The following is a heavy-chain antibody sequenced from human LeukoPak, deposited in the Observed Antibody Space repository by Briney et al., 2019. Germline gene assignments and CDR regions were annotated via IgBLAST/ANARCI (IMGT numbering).Heavy chain of an antibody. V-gene: IGHV3-7*05. Sequence: GGSLRLSCAASGXTFSWEWMSWVRQAPGKGLQWVANINKDGSENYYVDSVKGRFTISRDNAKSSLYLQMNSLRVDDTAVYYCARGTDWGQGTSVTVSS. CDR2: INKDGSEN. CDR3: ARGTD. CDR1: GXTFSWEW. J-gene: IGHJ1*01.